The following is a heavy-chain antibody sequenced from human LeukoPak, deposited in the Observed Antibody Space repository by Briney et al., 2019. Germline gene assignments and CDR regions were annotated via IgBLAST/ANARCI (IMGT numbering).Heavy chain of an antibody. J-gene: IGHJ4*02. Sequence: GGSLRLSCAASGFTFSSYGMHWVRQAPGKGLEWVAFIRYDGSKKYYPDSVKGRFTISRDNSKNTLYLQMNSLRAEDTAVYYCAKDRLDYCSSSSCYEPVDYWGQETLVTVSS. CDR2: IRYDGSKK. D-gene: IGHD2-2*01. V-gene: IGHV3-30*02. CDR3: AKDRLDYCSSSSCYEPVDY. CDR1: GFTFSSYG.